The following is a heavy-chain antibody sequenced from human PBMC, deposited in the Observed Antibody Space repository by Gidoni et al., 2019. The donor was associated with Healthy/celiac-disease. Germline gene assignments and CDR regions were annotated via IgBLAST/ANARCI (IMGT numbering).Heavy chain of an antibody. CDR2: INPNSGGT. CDR3: ARVGSIAARPYYYYGMDV. V-gene: IGHV1-2*02. Sequence: QVQLVQSGAEVKKPGASVKVSCKASGYTFPGYYMHWVRQAPGQGLEWMGWINPNSGGTNYAQKFQGRVTMTRDTSISTAYMELSRLRSDDTAVYYCARVGSIAARPYYYYGMDVWGQGTTVTVSS. J-gene: IGHJ6*02. CDR1: GYTFPGYY. D-gene: IGHD6-6*01.